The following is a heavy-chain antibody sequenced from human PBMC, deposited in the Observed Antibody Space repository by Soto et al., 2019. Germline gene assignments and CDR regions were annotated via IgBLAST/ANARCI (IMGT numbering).Heavy chain of an antibody. CDR3: ARLVATNIYYYYYGLDV. V-gene: IGHV4-59*01. J-gene: IGHJ6*04. CDR2: MSHSGTT. CDR1: GGSISSYY. Sequence: QVQLQESGPGLVKPSETLSLTCTVSGGSISSYYWSWIRQPPGKGLAWIGYMSHSGTTDYSTSLKSRVTISVDTSRNQFSLELSSVTAADTAVYYCARLVATNIYYYYYGLDVWGEGTTVTVSS. D-gene: IGHD5-12*01.